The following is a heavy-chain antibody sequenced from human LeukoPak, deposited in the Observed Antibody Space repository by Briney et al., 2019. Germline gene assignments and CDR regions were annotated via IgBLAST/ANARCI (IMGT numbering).Heavy chain of an antibody. Sequence: PGGSLRLSCAASGFTFSSYSMNWVRQAPGKGLEWVSSISGSSSYICYADSVKGRFTISRDNAKNSLYLQMNSLRAEDTAVYYCARDIGGDYFDYWGQGTLVTVSS. CDR2: ISGSSSYI. CDR3: ARDIGGDYFDY. D-gene: IGHD2-21*01. V-gene: IGHV3-21*01. J-gene: IGHJ4*02. CDR1: GFTFSSYS.